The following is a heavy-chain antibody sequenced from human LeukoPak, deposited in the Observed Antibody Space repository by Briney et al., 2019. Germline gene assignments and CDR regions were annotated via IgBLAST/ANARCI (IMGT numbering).Heavy chain of an antibody. CDR3: ARGVVGATRGFDC. CDR1: GFTFSSYE. D-gene: IGHD1-26*01. CDR2: ISSSGNTI. Sequence: GGSLRLSCAASGFTFSSYEMNWVRHAPGKGLEWILYISSSGNTIKYADSVRGRFTISRDNAKNSLYLQMNSLRAEDTAVCYCARGVVGATRGFDCWGQGTLVTVSS. J-gene: IGHJ4*02. V-gene: IGHV3-48*03.